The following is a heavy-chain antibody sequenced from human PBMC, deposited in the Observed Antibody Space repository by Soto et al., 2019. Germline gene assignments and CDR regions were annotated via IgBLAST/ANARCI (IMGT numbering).Heavy chain of an antibody. Sequence: QVQLQESGPGLVKPSGTLSLTCAVSGGSISSSNWWSWVRQPPGKGLEWIGEIYHSGSTNYNPSLKSRVTISVDKSKNQFSLKRSSVTAADTAVYYCARLELSGYYGGWLYNWFDPWGQGTLVTVSS. J-gene: IGHJ5*02. V-gene: IGHV4-4*02. CDR1: GGSISSSNW. CDR3: ARLELSGYYGGWLYNWFDP. CDR2: IYHSGST. D-gene: IGHD6-25*01.